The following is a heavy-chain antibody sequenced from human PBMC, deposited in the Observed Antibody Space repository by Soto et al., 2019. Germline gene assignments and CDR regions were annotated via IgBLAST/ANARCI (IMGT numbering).Heavy chain of an antibody. D-gene: IGHD6-6*01. CDR2: ISYDGSNK. CDR3: ARDRYSSSYNWFDP. V-gene: IGHV3-30*04. Sequence: GGSLRLSCAASGFTFSSYAMHWVRQAPGKGLEWVAVISYDGSNKYYADSVKGRFTISRDNSKNTLYLQMNSLRAEDTAVYYCARDRYSSSYNWFDPWGQGTLVTVSS. CDR1: GFTFSSYA. J-gene: IGHJ5*02.